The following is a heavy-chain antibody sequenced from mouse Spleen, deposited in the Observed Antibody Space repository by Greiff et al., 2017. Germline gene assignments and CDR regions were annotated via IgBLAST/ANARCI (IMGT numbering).Heavy chain of an antibody. Sequence: EVKLMESGGGLVKPGGSLKLSCAASGFTFSSYAMSWVRQTPEKRLEWVASISSGGSTYYPDSVKGRFTISRDNARNILYLQMSSLRSEDTAMYYCARGPYGNYPSWFAYWGQGTLVTVSA. CDR1: GFTFSSYA. D-gene: IGHD2-1*01. V-gene: IGHV5-6-5*01. CDR3: ARGPYGNYPSWFAY. J-gene: IGHJ3*01. CDR2: ISSGGST.